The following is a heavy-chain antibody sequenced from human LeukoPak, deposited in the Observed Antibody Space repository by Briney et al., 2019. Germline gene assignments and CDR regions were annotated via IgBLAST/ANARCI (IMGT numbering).Heavy chain of an antibody. J-gene: IGHJ4*02. CDR3: ARDSGSGWTYLDY. CDR1: EFTFSNYD. CDR2: IWSDGSNE. D-gene: IGHD6-19*01. V-gene: IGHV3-33*01. Sequence: ARSLRLSCAASEFTFSNYDMHWVRQAPGKGLEWVAVIWSDGSNEYYADSVKGRFTISRDNSKNTVFLQMNSLRAEDTAVYYCARDSGSGWTYLDYWGQGTLVTVSP.